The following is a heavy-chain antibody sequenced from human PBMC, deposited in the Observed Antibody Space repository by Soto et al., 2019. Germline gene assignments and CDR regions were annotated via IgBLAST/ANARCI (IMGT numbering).Heavy chain of an antibody. Sequence: GGSLRLSCIASGFTFSNYAMSWVRQAPGKGLEWVLTISDNGANTFIGDSMKDHFDISRDNSKNTLFLHLSTVRAEDTAMYYCARAIGADFFDYWGQGTPVTVSS. J-gene: IGHJ4*02. CDR3: ARAIGADFFDY. CDR1: GFTFSNYA. D-gene: IGHD6-25*01. V-gene: IGHV3-23*01. CDR2: ISDNGANT.